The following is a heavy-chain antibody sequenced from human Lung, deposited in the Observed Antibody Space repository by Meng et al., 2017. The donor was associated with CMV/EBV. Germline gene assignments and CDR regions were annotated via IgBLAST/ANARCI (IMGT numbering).Heavy chain of an antibody. CDR3: ARGLGDYCSTTSCSYGVDV. D-gene: IGHD2-2*01. Sequence: ASXXVFXKASGYIFSGYYIHWVRQAPGQGLEWMGWINPNSGGTNYAQKFQGRVTMTRDTSISTAYMDLSRLKSDDTAVYYCARGLGDYCSTTSCSYGVDVWXQGTTVTVSS. V-gene: IGHV1-2*02. CDR2: INPNSGGT. J-gene: IGHJ6*02. CDR1: GYIFSGYY.